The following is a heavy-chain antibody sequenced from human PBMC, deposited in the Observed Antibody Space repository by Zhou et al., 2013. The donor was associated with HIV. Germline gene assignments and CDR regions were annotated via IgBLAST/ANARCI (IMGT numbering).Heavy chain of an antibody. V-gene: IGHV1-69*05. J-gene: IGHJ5*01. Sequence: QVQLVQSGAEVKKPGSSVKVSCKPSGGTFSSYAISWVRQAPGQGLEWMGGIIPILGTANYAQKFQGRVTINTDESTSTAYMELSSLRSEDTGVYYCARHVVXGSINVLSWSFCILTSGYPKRVLNWF. D-gene: IGHD2-2*01. CDR3: ARHVVXGSINVLSWSFCILTSGYPKRVLNWF. CDR2: IIPILGTA. CDR1: GGTFSSYA.